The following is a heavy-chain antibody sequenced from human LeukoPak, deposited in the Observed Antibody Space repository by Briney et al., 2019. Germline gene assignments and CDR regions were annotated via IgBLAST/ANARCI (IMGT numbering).Heavy chain of an antibody. V-gene: IGHV3-23*01. D-gene: IGHD3-22*01. J-gene: IGHJ4*02. CDR3: AKDTVVVMAFDY. CDR2: ISGSGGST. CDR1: GFTFSSYA. Sequence: GGSLRLSCAASGFTFSSYAMSWVRQAPGKGLEWVSAISGSGGSTYYADSVKGRFTISRDNSKNKLYLQMNSLRAEDTAVYYCAKDTVVVMAFDYWGQGTLVTVSS.